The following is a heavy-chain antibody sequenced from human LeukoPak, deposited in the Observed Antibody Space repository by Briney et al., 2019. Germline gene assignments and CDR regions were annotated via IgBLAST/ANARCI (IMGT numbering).Heavy chain of an antibody. D-gene: IGHD2-21*02. V-gene: IGHV5-51*01. CDR1: GYSFTNYW. Sequence: GESLQISCKGSGYSFTNYWIGWARQMPGKGLEWMGIIYPGDSDTRYSPSFQGQVTMSADKSISTAYLQWSSLKAADTAMYYCARSGRGDYGGSLDYWGQGTLVTVSS. CDR3: ARSGRGDYGGSLDY. J-gene: IGHJ4*02. CDR2: IYPGDSDT.